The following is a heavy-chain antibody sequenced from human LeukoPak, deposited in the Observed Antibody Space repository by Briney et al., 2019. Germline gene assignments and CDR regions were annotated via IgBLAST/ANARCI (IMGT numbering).Heavy chain of an antibody. J-gene: IGHJ4*02. D-gene: IGHD4-17*01. CDR2: IYYSGST. V-gene: IGHV4-39*01. Sequence: SETLSLTCTVSGGSISSSSYYWGWIRQPPGKGLEWIGSIYYSGSTYYNPSLKSRVTISVDTSKNQFSLKLSSVTAADTAVYYCARGLLTVTTDYFDYWGQGTLVTVSS. CDR1: GGSISSSSYY. CDR3: ARGLLTVTTDYFDY.